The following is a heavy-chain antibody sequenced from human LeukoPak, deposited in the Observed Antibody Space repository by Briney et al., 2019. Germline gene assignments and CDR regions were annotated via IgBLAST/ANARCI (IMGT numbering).Heavy chain of an antibody. CDR3: TTYYDFWSGYQIDY. CDR1: GFTFSNAW. Sequence: GGSLRLSCAASGFTFSNAWMNWVRQAPGKGREWVGRVKSKTDGGTTDYAAPVKGRFTISRDDSKNTLYLQMNSLKTEDTAVYYCTTYYDFWSGYQIDYWGQGTLVTVSS. D-gene: IGHD3-3*01. V-gene: IGHV3-15*07. J-gene: IGHJ4*02. CDR2: VKSKTDGGTT.